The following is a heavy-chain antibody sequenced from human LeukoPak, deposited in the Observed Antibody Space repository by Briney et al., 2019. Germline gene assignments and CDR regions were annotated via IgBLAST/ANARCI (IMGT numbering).Heavy chain of an antibody. Sequence: GSLKVSCKASGYTFTGYYMHWVRQAPGQGLEWVGWINHNSGGTNSAQKLQGKVTMTRDTSISTAYIELRRLRSDDRAVYYWARVMGRGSHFDCWGPVALVTFAT. CDR1: GYTFTGYY. CDR2: INHNSGGT. CDR3: ARVMGRGSHFDC. V-gene: IGHV1-2*02. J-gene: IGHJ4*02. D-gene: IGHD3-10*01.